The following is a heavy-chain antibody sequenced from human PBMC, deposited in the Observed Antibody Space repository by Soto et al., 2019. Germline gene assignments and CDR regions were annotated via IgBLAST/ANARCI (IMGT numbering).Heavy chain of an antibody. Sequence: LRLSCTASGLTFSTYAMHWVRQAPGKGLEWVAVISYDRSNKYYADSVKGRSTVSRDNSNSTLDLQMNSLRVEDTAVYYCARDSWGMDVWGQGTTVTVSS. V-gene: IGHV3-30-3*01. CDR3: ARDSWGMDV. CDR1: GLTFSTYA. J-gene: IGHJ6*02. CDR2: ISYDRSNK.